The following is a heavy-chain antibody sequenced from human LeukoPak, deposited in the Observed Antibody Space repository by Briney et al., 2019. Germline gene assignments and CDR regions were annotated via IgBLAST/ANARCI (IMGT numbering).Heavy chain of an antibody. CDR2: IYNSGTT. CDR3: ARVRLGATGHWRIDV. D-gene: IGHD1-26*01. CDR1: GGSFSSYY. Sequence: SETLSLTCTVSGGSFSSYYWTWIRKPAGKGLEWMGRIYNSGTTNYSPSLESRVTMSLDTSKNRFSLSLSSVTAADTAVYYCARVRLGATGHWRIDVWGRGTLVTVSS. V-gene: IGHV4-4*07. J-gene: IGHJ2*01.